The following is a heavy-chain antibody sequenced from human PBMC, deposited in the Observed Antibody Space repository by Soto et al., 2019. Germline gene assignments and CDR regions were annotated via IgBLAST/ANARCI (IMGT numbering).Heavy chain of an antibody. CDR2: INHSGST. J-gene: IGHJ6*03. V-gene: IGHV4-34*01. D-gene: IGHD2-2*01. Sequence: SETLSLTCAVYGGSFSGYYWSWIRQPPGKGLEWIGKINHSGSTNYNPSLKSRVTISVDTSKNQFSLKLNSVTAADTAMYYCASHLGYCSSATCPLLYYYLDVWGKGTAVTVSS. CDR1: GGSFSGYY. CDR3: ASHLGYCSSATCPLLYYYLDV.